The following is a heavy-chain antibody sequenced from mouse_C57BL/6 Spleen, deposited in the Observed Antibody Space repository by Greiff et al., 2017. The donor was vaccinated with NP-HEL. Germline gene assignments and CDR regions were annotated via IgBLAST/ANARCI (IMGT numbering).Heavy chain of an antibody. V-gene: IGHV1-15*01. J-gene: IGHJ2*01. Sequence: QVQLQQSGAELVRPGASVTLSCKASGYTFTDYEMHWVKQTPVHGLEWIGAIDPETGGTAYNQKFKGKAILTADKSSSTAYMELRSLTSEDSAVYYCAPDGYSYYFDYWGQGTTLTVSS. CDR1: GYTFTDYE. D-gene: IGHD2-3*01. CDR3: APDGYSYYFDY. CDR2: IDPETGGT.